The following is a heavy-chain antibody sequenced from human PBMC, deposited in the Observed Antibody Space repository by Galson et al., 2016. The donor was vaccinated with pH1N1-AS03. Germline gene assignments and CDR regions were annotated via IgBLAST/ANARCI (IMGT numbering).Heavy chain of an antibody. CDR2: GILGRCNDCVPGENT. Sequence: SETLSLTCSVSTGSFRGAYWAWVRQPPGKGLEWIGEGILGRCNDCVPGENTKYAPSLKSRVTISINTSRSQLSLSLTSVTAADTAVYYCARRPTGIDYWGQGSQVTVSS. V-gene: IGHV4-34*12. J-gene: IGHJ4*02. CDR3: ARRPTGIDY. CDR1: TGSFRGAY. D-gene: IGHD3-10*01.